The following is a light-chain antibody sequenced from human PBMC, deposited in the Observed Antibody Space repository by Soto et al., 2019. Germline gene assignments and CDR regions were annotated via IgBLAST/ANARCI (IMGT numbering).Light chain of an antibody. Sequence: EIVLTQSPATLSLSPGDSVTLSCRASQSVSRYLAWYQQKPGQAPRLLIYDASNRATGIPARFSGSGSETDFSLTISRLEPEDFAIYYCRQYDASPITFGQGTRLEI. CDR1: QSVSRY. CDR3: RQYDASPIT. CDR2: DAS. V-gene: IGKV3-11*01. J-gene: IGKJ5*01.